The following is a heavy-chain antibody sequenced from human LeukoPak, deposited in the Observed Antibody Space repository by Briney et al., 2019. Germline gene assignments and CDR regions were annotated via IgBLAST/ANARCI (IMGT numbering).Heavy chain of an antibody. V-gene: IGHV3-7*01. CDR1: GFTFSSYW. J-gene: IGHJ4*02. D-gene: IGHD3-16*02. CDR3: ARWDYDYVWGSYPPD. Sequence: GGSLRLSCAASGFTFSSYWMSWVRQAPGKGLEWVANIKQDGSEKYYVDSVKGRFTISRDNAKNSLYLQMNRLRAEDTAVYYCARWDYDYVWGSYPPDWGQGTLVTVSS. CDR2: IKQDGSEK.